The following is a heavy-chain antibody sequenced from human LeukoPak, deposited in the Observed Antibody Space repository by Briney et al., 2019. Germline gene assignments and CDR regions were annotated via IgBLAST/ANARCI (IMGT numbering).Heavy chain of an antibody. V-gene: IGHV4-30-2*01. CDR3: ARRDSGTYAY. Sequence: SETLSLTCAVSGGSLSSGGYSWSWIRQPPGTGLEWIGYIYHSGSTYYNPSLKSRVTISVDRSKNQFSLKVSSVTAADTAVYYCARRDSGTYAYWGQGILVTVSS. CDR1: GGSLSSGGYS. J-gene: IGHJ4*02. CDR2: IYHSGST. D-gene: IGHD3-10*01.